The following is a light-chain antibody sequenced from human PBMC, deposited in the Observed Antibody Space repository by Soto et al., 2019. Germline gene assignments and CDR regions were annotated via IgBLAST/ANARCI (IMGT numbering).Light chain of an antibody. CDR3: QKYNSAPLT. CDR2: SAS. J-gene: IGKJ4*01. V-gene: IGKV1-27*01. Sequence: DIQMTQSPSSLSASVGDRVTITCRASQVITNFSAWYQQRPGNVPRLLIYSASTLQSGVPSRFSGSGYGTEFTLSISSLHPEDVATYYCQKYNSAPLTFGGGTKVEIK. CDR1: QVITNF.